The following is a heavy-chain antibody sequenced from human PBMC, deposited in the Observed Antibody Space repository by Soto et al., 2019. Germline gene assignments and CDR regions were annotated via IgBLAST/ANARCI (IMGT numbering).Heavy chain of an antibody. Sequence: PGGSLRLSCAASGFTFSDYAMSWVRQAPGKGLEWVSAIGGGGKSTYYADSVKGRFTISRDNSKNTVYLQMNNLRAEDTAVYYCAKFGSLLGLRKLFFDYWGQGALVTVSS. V-gene: IGHV3-23*01. CDR1: GFTFSDYA. CDR3: AKFGSLLGLRKLFFDY. J-gene: IGHJ4*02. CDR2: IGGGGKST. D-gene: IGHD3-16*01.